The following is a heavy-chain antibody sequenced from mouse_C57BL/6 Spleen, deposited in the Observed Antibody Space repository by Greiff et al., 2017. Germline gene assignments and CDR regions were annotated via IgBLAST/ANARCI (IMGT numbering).Heavy chain of an antibody. J-gene: IGHJ1*03. Sequence: EVKLQESGPGLVKPSQSLSLTCSVTGYSITSGYYWNWIRQFPGNKLEWMGYISYDGSNNYNPSPKNRISITRDTSKNQFFLKLNSVTTEDTATYYCARGGGKGYFDVWGTGTTVTVSS. CDR3: ARGGGKGYFDV. CDR2: ISYDGSN. CDR1: GYSITSGYY. V-gene: IGHV3-6*01. D-gene: IGHD1-3*01.